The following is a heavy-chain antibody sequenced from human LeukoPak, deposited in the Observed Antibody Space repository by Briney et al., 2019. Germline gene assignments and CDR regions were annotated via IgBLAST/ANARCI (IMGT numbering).Heavy chain of an antibody. J-gene: IGHJ6*03. CDR2: IYHSGST. V-gene: IGHV4-30-2*01. D-gene: IGHD5-18*01. Sequence: SETLSLTCTVSGGSISSGGYYWSWIRQPPGKGLEWIGYIYHSGSTYYNPSLKSRVTISVDRSKNQFSLKLSSVTAADTAVYYCARAGQFVDTAMVRDYYYYMDVWGKGTTVTVSS. CDR1: GGSISSGGYY. CDR3: ARAGQFVDTAMVRDYYYYMDV.